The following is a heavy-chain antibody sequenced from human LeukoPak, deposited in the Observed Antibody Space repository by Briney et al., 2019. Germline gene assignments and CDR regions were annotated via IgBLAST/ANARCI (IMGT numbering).Heavy chain of an antibody. CDR1: GFTFSSYS. CDR2: ISSSSSTI. Sequence: PGGSLRLSCAASGFTFSSYSMTWVRQAPGKGLEWVSYISSSSSTIYYADSVKGRFTISRDNVKNSLYLQMNSLRDEDTALYHCAREERGIVGATDAFDIWGQGTMVTVSS. D-gene: IGHD1-26*01. J-gene: IGHJ3*02. CDR3: AREERGIVGATDAFDI. V-gene: IGHV3-48*02.